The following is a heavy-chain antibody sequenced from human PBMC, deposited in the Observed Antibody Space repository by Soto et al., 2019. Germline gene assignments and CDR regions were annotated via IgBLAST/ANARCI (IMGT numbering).Heavy chain of an antibody. CDR3: ARPHGGSSGWDNWFDP. D-gene: IGHD6-25*01. CDR2: IYYSGST. J-gene: IGHJ5*02. V-gene: IGHV4-59*01. Sequence: SDTVSLTFTVSGGSISSYYWSWIRQPPGKGLEWIGYIYYSGSTNYNPSLKSRVTISVDTSKNQFSLKLSSVTAADTAVYYCARPHGGSSGWDNWFDPWGQGTLVTVS. CDR1: GGSISSYY.